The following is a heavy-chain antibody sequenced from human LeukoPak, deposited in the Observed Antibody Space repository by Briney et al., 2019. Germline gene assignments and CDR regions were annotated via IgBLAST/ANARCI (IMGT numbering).Heavy chain of an antibody. D-gene: IGHD3-22*01. J-gene: IGHJ4*02. CDR1: GFTFSSCG. V-gene: IGHV3-21*01. CDR2: ISGSSTYI. CDR3: ASSIGGYYDSSGPLDY. Sequence: GGSLRLSCAASGFTFSSCGMNWVRQAPGKGLEWVSSISGSSTYIYYADSVKGRFTISRDNAKNSLYLQMNSLRAEDTAVYYCASSIGGYYDSSGPLDYWGQGTLVTVSS.